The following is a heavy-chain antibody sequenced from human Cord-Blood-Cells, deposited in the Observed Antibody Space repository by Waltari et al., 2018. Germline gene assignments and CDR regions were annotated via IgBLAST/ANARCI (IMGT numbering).Heavy chain of an antibody. CDR2: MNPKSGNT. D-gene: IGHD5-12*01. V-gene: IGHV1-8*01. J-gene: IGHJ2*01. CDR3: ARGARGYSGYDWYFDL. Sequence: QVQLVQSGAEVKKPGASVKVSCKASGYTFTSYDINWVRQATGQGLEWMGWMNPKSGNTGYAQKFQGRVTMTRNTSISTAYMELSSLRSEDTAVYYCARGARGYSGYDWYFDLWGRGTLVTVSS. CDR1: GYTFTSYD.